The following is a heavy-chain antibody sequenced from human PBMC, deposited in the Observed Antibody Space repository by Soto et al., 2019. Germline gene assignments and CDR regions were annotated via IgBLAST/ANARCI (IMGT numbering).Heavy chain of an antibody. J-gene: IGHJ4*02. CDR2: ISAHNGNT. V-gene: IGHV1-18*01. D-gene: IGHD1-1*01. CDR1: GYTFTSYG. CDR3: ARGRYGDY. Sequence: QVHLVQSGAEVKKPGASVKVSCKGSGYTFTSYGITWVRQAPGQGLEWMGWISAHNGNTNYAQKLQGRVTVTRDTSMSTAYMELRSLRSDETAVYSCARGRYGDYWGQGALVTVSS.